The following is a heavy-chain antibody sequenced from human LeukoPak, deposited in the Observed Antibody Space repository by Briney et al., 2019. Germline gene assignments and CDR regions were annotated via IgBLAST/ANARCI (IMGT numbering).Heavy chain of an antibody. J-gene: IGHJ4*02. CDR3: ARQRGTQSVDY. CDR1: GGSISSGYY. V-gene: IGHV4-38-2*02. CDR2: IYHSGST. Sequence: SETLFLTCTVSGGSISSGYYWGWIRQPPGKGLGWIGSIYHSGSTYYNPSLKSRVTISVDTSKNQFSLKLSSVTAADTAVYYCARQRGTQSVDYWGQGTLVTVSS. D-gene: IGHD1-14*01.